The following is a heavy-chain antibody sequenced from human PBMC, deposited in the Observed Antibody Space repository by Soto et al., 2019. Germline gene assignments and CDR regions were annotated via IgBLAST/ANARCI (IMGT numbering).Heavy chain of an antibody. D-gene: IGHD1-26*01. CDR3: ARGLGLYYFDY. CDR1: GYTFTSYA. Sequence: GASVKVSCKASGYTFTSYAMHWVRQAPGQRLEWMGWINAGNGNTKYSQKFQGRVTITRDTSASTAYMELSSLRSEDTAVYYCARGLGLYYFDYWGQGTLVAVSS. V-gene: IGHV1-3*01. J-gene: IGHJ4*02. CDR2: INAGNGNT.